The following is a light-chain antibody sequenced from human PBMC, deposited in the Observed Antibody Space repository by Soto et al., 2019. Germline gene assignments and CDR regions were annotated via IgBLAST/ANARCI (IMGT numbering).Light chain of an antibody. Sequence: EIVLTKSPGTVSLSPGERSTLSCRARQSVRSSYLAWYQQKPGQAPRLLIYGASSRATGIPDRFSGSGSGTDFTLTISRLEPEDSAVYYCQQYGSSPTWTVGQGTKVDIK. J-gene: IGKJ1*01. V-gene: IGKV3-20*01. CDR2: GAS. CDR3: QQYGSSPTWT. CDR1: QSVRSSY.